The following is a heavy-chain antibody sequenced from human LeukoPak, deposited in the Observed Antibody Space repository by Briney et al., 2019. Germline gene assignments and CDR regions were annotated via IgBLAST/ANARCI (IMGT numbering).Heavy chain of an antibody. CDR2: INLNNGDR. D-gene: IGHD3-9*01. V-gene: IGHV1-46*01. CDR3: AKDHSHWLSHLDFDY. CDR1: GYTFTSYQ. Sequence: GASVKVSCKASGYTFTSYQMHWVRQAPGQGLEWVGVINLNNGDRTYAQKFQGRVTMSSDTSTTTVYMELSSLRSEDTALYYCAKDHSHWLSHLDFDYWGQGTLVTVSS. J-gene: IGHJ4*02.